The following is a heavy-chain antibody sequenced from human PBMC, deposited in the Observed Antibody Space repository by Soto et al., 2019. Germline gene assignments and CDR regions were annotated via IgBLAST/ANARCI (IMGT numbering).Heavy chain of an antibody. Sequence: GESLKISCKGSGYSFTSNWINWVRQMPGKGLEWMGRIDPSDSQSNYNPSFQGHVTISADESTSTAYMELSSLRSEDTAVYYCATSVGIAPTGEDGMDVWGQGTSVTAP. CDR3: ATSVGIAPTGEDGMDV. D-gene: IGHD2-8*02. J-gene: IGHJ6*02. V-gene: IGHV5-10-1*01. CDR2: IDPSDSQS. CDR1: GYSFTSNW.